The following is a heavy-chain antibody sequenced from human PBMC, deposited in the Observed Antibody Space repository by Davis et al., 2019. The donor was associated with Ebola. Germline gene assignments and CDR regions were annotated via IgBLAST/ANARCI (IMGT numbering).Heavy chain of an antibody. J-gene: IGHJ2*01. CDR2: IYYNGRT. V-gene: IGHV4-39*07. CDR1: GGSISSGTYY. Sequence: ESLKISCSVSGGSISSGTYYWGWVRQPPGKGLEWIGSIYYNGRTYYSSYLEGRVTILLDTSKNQFYLKLRSLTAADTAVYFCARLSGLFSSSSGALFFDLWGRGTLVSFSS. D-gene: IGHD6-6*01. CDR3: ARLSGLFSSSSGALFFDL.